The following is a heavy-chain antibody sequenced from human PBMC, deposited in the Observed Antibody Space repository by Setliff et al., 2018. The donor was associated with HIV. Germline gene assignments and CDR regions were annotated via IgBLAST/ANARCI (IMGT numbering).Heavy chain of an antibody. CDR2: IYHSGST. V-gene: IGHV4-4*02. D-gene: IGHD6-6*01. CDR3: ARGGSSSLDY. J-gene: IGHJ4*02. CDR1: GGSISSSNW. Sequence: SETLSLTCAVSGGSISSSNWWSWVRQPPGKGLEWIGEIYHSGSTNYNPSLKSRVTISVDKPKNQFSLKLSSVTAADTAVYYCARGGSSSLDYWGQGTLVTVSS.